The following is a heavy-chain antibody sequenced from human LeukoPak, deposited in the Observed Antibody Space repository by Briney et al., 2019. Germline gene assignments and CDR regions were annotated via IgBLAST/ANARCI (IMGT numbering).Heavy chain of an antibody. CDR2: INTNTGNP. V-gene: IGHV7-4-1*02. CDR1: GYTFTSYA. Sequence: ASVKVSCKASGYTFTSYAMNWVRQAPGQGLEWMGWINTNTGNPTYAQGFTGRFVFSLDTSVSTAYLQISSLKAEDTAVYYCARDAGTPSYYYYYMDVWGKGTTVTVSS. J-gene: IGHJ6*03. D-gene: IGHD1-1*01. CDR3: ARDAGTPSYYYYYMDV.